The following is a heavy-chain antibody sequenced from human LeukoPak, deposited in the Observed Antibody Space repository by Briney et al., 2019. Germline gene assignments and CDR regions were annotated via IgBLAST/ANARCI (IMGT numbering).Heavy chain of an antibody. CDR2: FANTAFA. CDR1: GDAINSGGYF. V-gene: IGHV4-30-4*07. CDR3: ARGGSDEKDYFDY. J-gene: IGHJ4*02. Sequence: SETLSLTCAVSGDAINSGGYFWTWVRQPPGKGLECIGYFANTAFAYYNPSLKNRVIMSLDTSKNQFSLKLSSVTAADTAVYYCARGGSDEKDYFDYWGQGTLVTVSS.